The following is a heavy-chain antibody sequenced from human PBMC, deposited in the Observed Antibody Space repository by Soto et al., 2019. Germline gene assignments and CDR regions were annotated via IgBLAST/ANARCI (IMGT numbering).Heavy chain of an antibody. Sequence: QITLKESGPTLVKPTQTLTLTCTFSGFSLSASGVGVGWIRQPPGKALEWLAIIYWDDAKHYSPSLKSSLTITKDPSKNQVVLTMTHMDPVDTATYYRAHKGGGDRILDYWGQGTLVTVSS. CDR3: AHKGGGDRILDY. V-gene: IGHV2-5*02. CDR1: GFSLSASGVG. D-gene: IGHD3-16*01. J-gene: IGHJ4*02. CDR2: IYWDDAK.